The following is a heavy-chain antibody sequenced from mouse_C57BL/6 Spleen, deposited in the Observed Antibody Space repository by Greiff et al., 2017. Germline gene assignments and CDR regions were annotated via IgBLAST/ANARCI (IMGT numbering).Heavy chain of an antibody. CDR3: ATDSNYVSYYFDY. CDR2: ISDGGSYT. V-gene: IGHV5-4*03. Sequence: EVKLVESGGGLVKPGGSLKLSCAASGFTFSSYAMSWVRQTPEKRLEWVATISDGGSYTYYPDNVKGRFTISRDNAKNNLYLQMSHLKSEDTAMYYCATDSNYVSYYFDYWGQGTTLTVSS. J-gene: IGHJ2*01. CDR1: GFTFSSYA. D-gene: IGHD2-5*01.